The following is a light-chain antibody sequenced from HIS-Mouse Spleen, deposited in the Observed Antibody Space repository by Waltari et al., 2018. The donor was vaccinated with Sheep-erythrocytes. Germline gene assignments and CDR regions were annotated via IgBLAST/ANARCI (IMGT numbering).Light chain of an antibody. V-gene: IGKV1-13*02. J-gene: IGKJ3*01. CDR3: QQLNSYPFT. CDR1: QGISSA. Sequence: AIQFTQSPSSLAPSVGDIVTITCRASQGISSALAWYQQKQGKDLKLLMYDASSWESVVPSMFSGSGSGTDFTLTISSLQPEDVATYNCQQLNSYPFTFGPGNKVDIK. CDR2: DAS.